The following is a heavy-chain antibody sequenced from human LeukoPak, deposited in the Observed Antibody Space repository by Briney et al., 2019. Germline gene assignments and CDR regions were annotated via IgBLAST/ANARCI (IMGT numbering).Heavy chain of an antibody. V-gene: IGHV4-34*01. CDR3: ARDDTYGPADY. CDR2: ISHSGTT. CDR1: GGSFSGDY. D-gene: IGHD5-18*01. Sequence: PSETLSLTCAVNGGSFSGDYWSWIRQPPGKGLEWIGEISHSGTTNYNPSLESRVTISVDTSKKQISLKLSSVIAADTAVYYCARDDTYGPADYWGQGTLVTVSS. J-gene: IGHJ4*02.